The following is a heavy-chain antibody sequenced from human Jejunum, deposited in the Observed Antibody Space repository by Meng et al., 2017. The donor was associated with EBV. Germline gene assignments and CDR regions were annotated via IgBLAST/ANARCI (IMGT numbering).Heavy chain of an antibody. J-gene: IGHJ4*02. Sequence: QITLKESGPTLVKPXXXXTXTXPFXGFSLTTGGVGVGWIRQPPGKALECLALIYWDDDKRFSPSLKNRLTIAKDTSKNQVVLTMTNMDPVDTATYYCAHRRPPSVVSGSSGYGTFDHWGQGTLVTVSS. CDR1: GFSLTTGGVG. V-gene: IGHV2-5*02. D-gene: IGHD3-22*01. CDR2: IYWDDDK. CDR3: AHRRPPSVVSGSSGYGTFDH.